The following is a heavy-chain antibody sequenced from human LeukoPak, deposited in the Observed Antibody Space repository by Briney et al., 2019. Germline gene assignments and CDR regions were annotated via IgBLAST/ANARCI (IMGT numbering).Heavy chain of an antibody. CDR2: ISYDGRNK. D-gene: IGHD7-27*01. CDR3: AKDGGLWVSAHWGDS. Sequence: GGSLRLSCGASGFTFSRFGIHWVRQAPGKGLEWVSVISYDGRNKHYADSVKGRFTISRDNSKNTLFLQMNSLRAEDTAVYYCAKDGGLWVSAHWGDSWGRGTLVTVSS. V-gene: IGHV3-30*04. J-gene: IGHJ4*02. CDR1: GFTFSRFG.